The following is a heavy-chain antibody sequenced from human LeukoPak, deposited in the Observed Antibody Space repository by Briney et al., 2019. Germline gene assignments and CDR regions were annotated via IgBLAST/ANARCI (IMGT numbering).Heavy chain of an antibody. V-gene: IGHV3-23*01. CDR1: GFTFSSYG. J-gene: IGHJ4*02. CDR3: ARWDGYGDY. Sequence: GGSLRLSCEASGFTFSSYGITWVRQAPGKGLEWVSGFSGGSDTTHYAASVKGRFTISRDNSKNTLYLQMNSLRAEDTAVYYCARWDGYGDYWGQGTLVTVSS. D-gene: IGHD5-24*01. CDR2: FSGGSDTT.